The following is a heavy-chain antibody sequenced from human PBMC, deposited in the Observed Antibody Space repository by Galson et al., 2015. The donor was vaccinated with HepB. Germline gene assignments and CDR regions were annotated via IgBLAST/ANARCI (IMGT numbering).Heavy chain of an antibody. CDR3: ARALFNVLRFLDV. D-gene: IGHD3-3*01. CDR2: ISAYNGNT. V-gene: IGHV1-18*01. CDR1: GYTFTSYG. J-gene: IGHJ6*04. Sequence: SVKVSCKASGYTFTSYGISWVRQAPGRGLEWMGWISAYNGNTNYAQKLQGRVTMTTDTSTSTAYMELRSLRSDDTAVYYCARALFNVLRFLDVWGKGTTVTVSS.